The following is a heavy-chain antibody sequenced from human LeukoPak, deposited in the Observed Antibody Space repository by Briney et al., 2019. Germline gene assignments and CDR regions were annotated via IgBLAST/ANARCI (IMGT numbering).Heavy chain of an antibody. J-gene: IGHJ4*02. CDR1: GFTFSSYS. CDR3: ARDRLIGS. D-gene: IGHD1-26*01. Sequence: GGSLRLSCAASGFTFSSYSMNWVRQAPGKGLEWVSSISSSSSHIYYADSVKGRFTISRDNAKNSLYLQMNSLRAEDTAVYYCARDRLIGSWGQGTLVTVSS. CDR2: ISSSSSHI. V-gene: IGHV3-21*01.